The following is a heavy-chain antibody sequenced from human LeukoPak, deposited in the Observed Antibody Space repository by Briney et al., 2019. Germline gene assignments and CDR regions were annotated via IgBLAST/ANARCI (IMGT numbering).Heavy chain of an antibody. CDR2: FDPEDGET. CDR3: ATRETYYDFWSGYHI. CDR1: GYTLTELS. J-gene: IGHJ3*02. Sequence: ASVKVSCKVSGYTLTELSMHWVRQAPGKGLEWMGGFDPEDGETIYAQKFQGRVTMTEDTSTDTAYMELSSLRSEDTAVYYCATRETYYDFWSGYHIWGQGTMVTVSS. V-gene: IGHV1-24*01. D-gene: IGHD3-3*01.